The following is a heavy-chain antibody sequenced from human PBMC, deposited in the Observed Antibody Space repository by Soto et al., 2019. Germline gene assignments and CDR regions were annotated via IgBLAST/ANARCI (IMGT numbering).Heavy chain of an antibody. J-gene: IGHJ5*02. Sequence: PSETQSLTCAVYGGSFSGYYGSWIRQPPGKGLEWIGEINHSGSTNYNPSLKSRVTISVDTSKNQFSLKLSSVTAADTAVYYCARGLSDYGDYGNWFDPWGQGTLVTVSS. V-gene: IGHV4-34*01. CDR1: GGSFSGYY. CDR2: INHSGST. CDR3: ARGLSDYGDYGNWFDP. D-gene: IGHD4-17*01.